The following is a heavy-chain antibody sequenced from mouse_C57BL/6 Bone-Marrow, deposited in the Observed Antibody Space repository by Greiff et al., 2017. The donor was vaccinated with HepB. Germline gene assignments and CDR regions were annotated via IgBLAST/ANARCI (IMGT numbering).Heavy chain of an antibody. CDR1: GFTFSNYW. J-gene: IGHJ2*01. V-gene: IGHV6-3*01. CDR3: TGPDY. CDR2: IRLKSDNYAT. Sequence: EVKVEESGGGLVQPGGSMKLSCVASGFTFSNYWMNWVPQSPEKGLEWVAQIRLKSDNYATHYAESVKGRFTISRDDSKSSVYLQMNNLRAEDTGIYYCTGPDYWGQGTTLTVSS.